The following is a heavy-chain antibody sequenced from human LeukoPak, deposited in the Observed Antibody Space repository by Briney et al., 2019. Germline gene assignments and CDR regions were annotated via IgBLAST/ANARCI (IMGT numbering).Heavy chain of an antibody. CDR2: ISPSGST. Sequence: PSGTLSLTCAVSDVSIFRSNWWSWVRQPPGKGLEWIGQISPSGSTNYNPSLKSRVTISVDTSKNQFSLKLSSVTAADTAVYYCARGLLLLWFGELPRSNWFDPWGQGTLVTVSS. J-gene: IGHJ5*02. D-gene: IGHD3-10*01. CDR3: ARGLLLLWFGELPRSNWFDP. CDR1: DVSIFRSNW. V-gene: IGHV4-4*02.